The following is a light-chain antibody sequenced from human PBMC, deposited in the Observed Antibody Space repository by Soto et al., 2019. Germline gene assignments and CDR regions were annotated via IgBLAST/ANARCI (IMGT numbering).Light chain of an antibody. V-gene: IGKV3-11*01. CDR3: QQRSNWPPT. Sequence: EIALTQAPGTLSLSPGERATLSCRASQSVSSYLAWYQQKPGQAPRLLIYDASNRATGIPARFSGSGSETDLTLTISSLEPEDFAVYYCQQRSNWPPTFGQGTRLEI. CDR1: QSVSSY. CDR2: DAS. J-gene: IGKJ5*01.